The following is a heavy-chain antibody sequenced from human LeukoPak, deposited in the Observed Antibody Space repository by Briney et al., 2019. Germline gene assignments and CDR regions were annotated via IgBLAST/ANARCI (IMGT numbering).Heavy chain of an antibody. CDR2: VHHTGSA. Sequence: SETLSLTCTVSGISLSTYYWSWVRQPPGKGLEWIGYVHHTGSADYNPSLKSRVTISLDMSKSQFSLKLTSATAADTAVYYCARDSWDYIAMDVWGPGTTVTVSS. CDR1: GISLSTYY. D-gene: IGHD4/OR15-4a*01. J-gene: IGHJ6*02. V-gene: IGHV4-59*01. CDR3: ARDSWDYIAMDV.